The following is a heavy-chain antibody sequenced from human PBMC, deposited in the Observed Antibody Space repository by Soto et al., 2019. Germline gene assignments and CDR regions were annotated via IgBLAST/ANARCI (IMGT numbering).Heavy chain of an antibody. V-gene: IGHV4-59*01. CDR2: VFHSATT. Sequence: PSETLSLTCTVSGDSFSDYYWNWIRQVPGKGLEWIGSVFHSATTSYNPSLKTRVAISDDTSKKQFSLRLTSVTAADTAIYYCARGHYSSGWPIDHWGQGLLVTVSS. D-gene: IGHD6-19*01. J-gene: IGHJ4*02. CDR3: ARGHYSSGWPIDH. CDR1: GDSFSDYY.